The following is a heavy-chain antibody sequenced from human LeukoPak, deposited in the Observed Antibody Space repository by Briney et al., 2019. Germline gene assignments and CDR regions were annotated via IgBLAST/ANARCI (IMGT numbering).Heavy chain of an antibody. V-gene: IGHV4-4*07. CDR3: ARGWGSYYGY. Sequence: SETLSLTCTASSVSISSYYWSWLPQPAGKGLKWIGRIYTSGSTNYNPSLKSRVTMSVDTSKNQFSLKLSSVTAADTAVYYWARGWGSYYGYWGQGTLVTVSS. CDR2: IYTSGST. J-gene: IGHJ4*02. D-gene: IGHD1-26*01. CDR1: SVSISSYY.